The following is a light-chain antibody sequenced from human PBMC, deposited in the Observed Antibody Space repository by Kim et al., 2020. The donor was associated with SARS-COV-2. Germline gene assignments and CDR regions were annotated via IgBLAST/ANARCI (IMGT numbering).Light chain of an antibody. Sequence: ASVKLTCTLSSGHSSYAIAWHQQQPEKGPRYLMKVDSDGSHSKGDGIPDRFSGSNSGAERFLTISSLQSEDEADYCCQTWGTGIVVFGGGTQLTVL. CDR2: VDSDGSH. CDR3: QTWGTGIVV. J-gene: IGLJ2*01. CDR1: SGHSSYA. V-gene: IGLV4-69*01.